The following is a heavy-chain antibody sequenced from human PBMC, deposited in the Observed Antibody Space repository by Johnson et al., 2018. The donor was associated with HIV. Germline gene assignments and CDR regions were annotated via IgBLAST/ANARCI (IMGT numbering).Heavy chain of an antibody. D-gene: IGHD1-1*01. J-gene: IGHJ3*02. CDR3: ARGTEGDGAFDI. V-gene: IGHV3-66*02. CDR1: GFTVRSNY. Sequence: VQLVESGGGLVQPGGSLRLSCAASGFTVRSNYMSWVRQAPGKGLEWVSVIYSGGSTYYADSVTGRFSISRDNSKNTLYFQMNSLRAEDTAVYYCARGTEGDGAFDIWGQGTMVTVSS. CDR2: IYSGGST.